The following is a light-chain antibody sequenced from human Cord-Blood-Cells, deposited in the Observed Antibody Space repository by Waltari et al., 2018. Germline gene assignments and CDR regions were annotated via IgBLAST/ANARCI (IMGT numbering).Light chain of an antibody. CDR2: RNN. V-gene: IGLV1-47*01. CDR3: AAWDDSLSGWV. CDR1: SSNIGSNY. Sequence: QSVLTQSPSASGTPGQRVTISCSGSSSNIGSNYVYWYQQLPGTAPKLLINRNNQRPSGVPDRFSGSKSGTSASLAISGLRSEDEADYYCAAWDDSLSGWVFGGGTKLTVL. J-gene: IGLJ3*02.